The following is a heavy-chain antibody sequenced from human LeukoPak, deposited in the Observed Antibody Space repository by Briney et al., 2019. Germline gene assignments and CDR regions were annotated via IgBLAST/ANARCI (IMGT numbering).Heavy chain of an antibody. CDR2: INTDGRST. J-gene: IGHJ4*02. Sequence: GGSLRLSCAASGFTFSGNWMHWVRRRPGKGLVWISRINTDGRSTWYADFVKGRFTISRDNANNTLYLQMNRLRAEDTAVYYCARDTKTTLDYWGQGTLVTVSS. CDR1: GFTFSGNW. V-gene: IGHV3-74*01. D-gene: IGHD1-7*01. CDR3: ARDTKTTLDY.